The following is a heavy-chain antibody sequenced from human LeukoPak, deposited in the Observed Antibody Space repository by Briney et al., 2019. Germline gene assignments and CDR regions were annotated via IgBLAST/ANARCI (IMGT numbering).Heavy chain of an antibody. CDR2: ILYDGSDK. CDR1: GFTFSSYG. Sequence: EGSLRLSCAASGFTFSSYGMHWVRQAPGKGLEWVAAILYDGSDKYSADSVKGRFTISRDNSKNTLYLQMNSLRAEDTAVYYCAKALSSGWCFDYWGQGTLVTVSS. J-gene: IGHJ4*02. CDR3: AKALSSGWCFDY. D-gene: IGHD6-19*01. V-gene: IGHV3-30*18.